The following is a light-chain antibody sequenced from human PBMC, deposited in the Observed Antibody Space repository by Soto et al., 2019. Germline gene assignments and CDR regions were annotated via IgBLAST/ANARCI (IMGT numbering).Light chain of an antibody. CDR2: DAS. V-gene: IGKV3-15*01. CDR3: HQYTNWLALT. CDR1: QTVGSN. J-gene: IGKJ4*01. Sequence: EIVMTQSPATLSVSPGERATLSCRASQTVGSNLAWYQQKPGQPPRLLIYDASTRATGVPVRFRGSGSGTQFTLTISSLQSEDSALYYCHQYTNWLALTFGGGTKVDIK.